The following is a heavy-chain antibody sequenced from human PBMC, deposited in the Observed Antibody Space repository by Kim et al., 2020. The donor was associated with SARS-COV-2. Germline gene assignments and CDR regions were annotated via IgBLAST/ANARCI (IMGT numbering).Heavy chain of an antibody. CDR1: GYTFTSYY. CDR3: ATDTAMVKGYYYYGMDV. J-gene: IGHJ6*02. V-gene: IGHV1-46*01. Sequence: ASVKVSCKASGYTFTSYYMHWVRQAPGQGLEWMGIINVSGGSTSYAQKFQGRVTMTRDTSTCTVYMELSSLRSEDTAVYYCATDTAMVKGYYYYGMDVWGQGTTVTVSS. CDR2: INVSGGST. D-gene: IGHD5-18*01.